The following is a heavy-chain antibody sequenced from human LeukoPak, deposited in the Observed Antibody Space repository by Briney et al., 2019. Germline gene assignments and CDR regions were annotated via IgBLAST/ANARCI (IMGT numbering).Heavy chain of an antibody. CDR3: ARMLSFCSGGSCYSLWFDP. D-gene: IGHD2-15*01. J-gene: IGHJ5*02. CDR2: IYYSGST. Sequence: SETLSLTCTVSGGSISSYYWSWIRQPPGKGLEWIGYIYYSGSTNYNPSLKSRVTISVDTSKNQFSLKLSSVTAADTAVYYCARMLSFCSGGSCYSLWFDPWGQGTLVTVSS. CDR1: GGSISSYY. V-gene: IGHV4-59*01.